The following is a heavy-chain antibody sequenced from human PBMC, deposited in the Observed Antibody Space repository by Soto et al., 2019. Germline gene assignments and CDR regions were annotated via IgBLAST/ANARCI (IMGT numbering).Heavy chain of an antibody. CDR2: INVGTGST. Sequence: QVHLVQSGAEAKKPGASVKVSCKASGYSFTNYAIHWVRQAPGQRLEWMGWINVGTGSTRYSQTFQARVTITRDTSARTAYLDLSSLRSEDTAVYYCARDRVIQAERQFDYWGQGTLLTVSS. D-gene: IGHD1-1*01. V-gene: IGHV1-3*01. CDR3: ARDRVIQAERQFDY. CDR1: GYSFTNYA. J-gene: IGHJ4*02.